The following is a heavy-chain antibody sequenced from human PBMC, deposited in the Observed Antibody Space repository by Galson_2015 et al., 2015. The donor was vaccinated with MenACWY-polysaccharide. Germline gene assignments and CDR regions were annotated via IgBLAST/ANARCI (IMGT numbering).Heavy chain of an antibody. V-gene: IGHV3-33*01. CDR1: GLRFYGSG. J-gene: IGHJ3*02. CDR3: AREGSRIVFHAFDT. CDR2: IQNDGSEK. Sequence: SLRLSCAASGLRFYGSGMHWVRQAPGKRLEWVAVIQNDGSEKVYADSVKGRFTISRDNSKNTVYLQMNSLRVEDTAVYYCAREGSRIVFHAFDTWGQGTLVTVSS. D-gene: IGHD6-13*01.